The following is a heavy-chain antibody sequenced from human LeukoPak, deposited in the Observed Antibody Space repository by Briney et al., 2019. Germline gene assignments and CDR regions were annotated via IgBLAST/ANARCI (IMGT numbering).Heavy chain of an antibody. Sequence: GGSLRLSCAASGFTFSSYAMNWVRPAPGKGREWVSTISGSSGSPYYADSVKGRFTIAKNHSKNTLYLQMNRLRAEDTAVYYCAKVVVPDDYYYYYGMDVWGQGTTVTVSS. J-gene: IGHJ6*02. D-gene: IGHD2-2*01. CDR3: AKVVVPDDYYYYYGMDV. CDR1: GFTFSSYA. CDR2: ISGSSGSP. V-gene: IGHV3-23*01.